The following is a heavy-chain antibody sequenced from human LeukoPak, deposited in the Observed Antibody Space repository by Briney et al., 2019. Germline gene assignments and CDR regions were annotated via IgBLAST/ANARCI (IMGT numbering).Heavy chain of an antibody. J-gene: IGHJ5*02. CDR3: AREPTYYDFWSGQPNWFDP. CDR1: GYTFTGYY. CDR2: INPNSGGP. D-gene: IGHD3-3*01. V-gene: IGHV1-2*06. Sequence: ASVKVSCKASGYTFTGYYMHWVRQAPGQGLEWMGRINPNSGGPNYAQKFQGRVTMTRDTSISTAYMELSRLRSDDTAVYYCAREPTYYDFWSGQPNWFDPWGQGTLVTVSS.